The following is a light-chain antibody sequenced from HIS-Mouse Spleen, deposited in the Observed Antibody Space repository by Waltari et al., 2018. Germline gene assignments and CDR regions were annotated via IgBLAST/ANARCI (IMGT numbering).Light chain of an antibody. Sequence: SYELTQPPSVSVSPGQTARITCSGDALPKKYAYWYQQKSGQAPVLVIYEDSKRPSGIPEGVSGSTSGTMATLTISGAQVEDEADYYCCSTDSSGNHRVFGGGTKLTVL. J-gene: IGLJ2*01. CDR3: CSTDSSGNHRV. V-gene: IGLV3-10*01. CDR1: ALPKKY. CDR2: EDS.